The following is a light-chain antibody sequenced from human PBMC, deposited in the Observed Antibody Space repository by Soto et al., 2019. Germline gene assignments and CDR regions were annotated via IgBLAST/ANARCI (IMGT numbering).Light chain of an antibody. Sequence: EIVSTQSPGTLSLSPGERATLFCRASQSIATSQLAWYQQKPGQAPRLLIGASTRATGIPDRFSDSGSGTDFTLTISRLEPEDFAVYYCQQFAASPRTFGQGTKVDIK. CDR1: QSIATSQ. V-gene: IGKV3-20*01. CDR3: QQFAASPRT. CDR2: GAS. J-gene: IGKJ1*01.